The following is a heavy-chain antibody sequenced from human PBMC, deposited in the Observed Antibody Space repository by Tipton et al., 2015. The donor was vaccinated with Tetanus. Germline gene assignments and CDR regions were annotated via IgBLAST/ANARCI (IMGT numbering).Heavy chain of an antibody. CDR1: GFTFSDYG. V-gene: IGHV3-30*18. CDR3: AKLGAQLWSPNYYYYWCPYL. CDR2: LSFDGTNE. J-gene: IGHJ6*02. Sequence: QVQLVQSGGGVVQSGRSLRLSCAASGFTFSDYGMHWVRQAPGKGLEWVAVLSFDGTNEDYADSVKGRFTISRDNSKHTLFLKMNSLIHEAAAVYYCAKLGAQLWSPNYYYYWCPYLWGQGPTAFVSS. D-gene: IGHD3-22*01.